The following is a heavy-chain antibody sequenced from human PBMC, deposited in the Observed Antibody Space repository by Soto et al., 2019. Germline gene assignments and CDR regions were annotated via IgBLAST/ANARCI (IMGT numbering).Heavy chain of an antibody. D-gene: IGHD2-2*01. Sequence: GASVKVSCKASGGTFSSYAISWVRQAPGQGLEWMGGIIPIFGTANYAQKFQGRVTITADESTSTAYMELRSLRSDDTAVYYCARVGGLGYCSSTSCKRYGMDVWGQGTTVTVSS. V-gene: IGHV1-69*13. CDR2: IIPIFGTA. CDR1: GGTFSSYA. CDR3: ARVGGLGYCSSTSCKRYGMDV. J-gene: IGHJ6*02.